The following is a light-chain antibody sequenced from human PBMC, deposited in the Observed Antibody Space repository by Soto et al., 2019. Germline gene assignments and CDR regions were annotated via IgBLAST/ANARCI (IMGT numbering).Light chain of an antibody. Sequence: EIVMTQSPATLSVSPGERATLSCRASQSVSSNLAWYQQKPGQAPRLLIYGASTRVTGIPARFSGGGSGTEFTLTISSLHSEDFAVYYCQQYNNWPRTFGQGTKVEIK. CDR2: GAS. J-gene: IGKJ1*01. CDR3: QQYNNWPRT. V-gene: IGKV3-15*01. CDR1: QSVSSN.